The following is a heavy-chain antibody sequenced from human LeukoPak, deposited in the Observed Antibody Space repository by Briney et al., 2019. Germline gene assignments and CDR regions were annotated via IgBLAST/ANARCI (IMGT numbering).Heavy chain of an antibody. Sequence: ASVKVSCKASGYTFTSYGISWVRQAPGQGLEWMGWISAYNGNTNYAQKLQGRVTMTTDTSTSTAYMELRSLRSDDTAVYYCARAYDFWSGPYYHYMDVWGKGTTVTVSS. CDR1: GYTFTSYG. CDR3: ARAYDFWSGPYYHYMDV. D-gene: IGHD3-3*01. CDR2: ISAYNGNT. J-gene: IGHJ6*03. V-gene: IGHV1-18*01.